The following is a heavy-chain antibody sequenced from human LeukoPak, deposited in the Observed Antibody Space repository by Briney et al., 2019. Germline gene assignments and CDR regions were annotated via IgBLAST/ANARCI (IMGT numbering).Heavy chain of an antibody. CDR1: GYTFTSYG. CDR3: ARDHCSSTSCPLNWFDP. Sequence: ASVKVSCKASGYTFTSYGISWVRQAPGQGLEWMGWICAYNGNTNYAQKLQGRVTMTTDTSTSTAYMELRSLRSDDTAVYYCARDHCSSTSCPLNWFDPWGQGTLVTVSS. D-gene: IGHD2-2*01. J-gene: IGHJ5*02. CDR2: ICAYNGNT. V-gene: IGHV1-18*01.